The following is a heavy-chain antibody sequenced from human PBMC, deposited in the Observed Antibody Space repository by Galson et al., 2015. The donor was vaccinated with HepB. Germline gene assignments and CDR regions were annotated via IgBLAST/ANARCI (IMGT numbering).Heavy chain of an antibody. V-gene: IGHV1-69*04. D-gene: IGHD5-12*01. J-gene: IGHJ6*03. CDR1: GGTFSSYA. CDR3: ASFVDIVATKHPKSDYYYYYYMDV. Sequence: SVKVSCKASGGTFSSYAISWVRQAPGQGLEWMGRIIPILGIANYAQKFQGRVTITADKSTSTAYMELSSLRSEDTAVYYCASFVDIVATKHPKSDYYYYYYMDVWGKGTTVTVSS. CDR2: IIPILGIA.